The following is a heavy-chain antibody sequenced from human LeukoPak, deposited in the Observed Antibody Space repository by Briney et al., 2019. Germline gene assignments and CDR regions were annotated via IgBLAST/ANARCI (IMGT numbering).Heavy chain of an antibody. CDR2: INHSGST. J-gene: IGHJ6*03. CDR3: ARAPTGIYYHYYMDV. V-gene: IGHV4-34*01. CDR1: GGSFSGYY. D-gene: IGHD4-11*01. Sequence: SETLSLTCAVYGGSFSGYYWSWIRQPPGKGLEWIGEINHSGSTNYNPSLKSRVTISVDTSKNQFSLKLSSVTAADTAVYYCARAPTGIYYHYYMDVWGKGTTVTVSS.